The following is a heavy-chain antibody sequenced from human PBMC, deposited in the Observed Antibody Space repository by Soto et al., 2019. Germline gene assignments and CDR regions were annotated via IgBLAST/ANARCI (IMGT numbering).Heavy chain of an antibody. J-gene: IGHJ4*02. V-gene: IGHV3-23*01. D-gene: IGHD4-17*01. CDR3: AKASRDYLQRNIVS. Sequence: PGGSLRLSCAASGFTFSDYWMNWVRQAPGEGLEWVSVISGRDDSTYYADSIKGRFTISRDNSKNTLYLQINSLRAEDTAIYYCAKASRDYLQRNIVSWGQGVLLTVSS. CDR2: ISGRDDST. CDR1: GFTFSDYW.